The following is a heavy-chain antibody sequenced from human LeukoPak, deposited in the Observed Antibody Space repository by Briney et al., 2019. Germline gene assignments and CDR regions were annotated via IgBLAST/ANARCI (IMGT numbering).Heavy chain of an antibody. CDR1: GFTFSSYG. CDR3: ARAGYCSGGSCYGSDY. CDR2: IWYDGSIQ. J-gene: IGHJ4*02. D-gene: IGHD2-15*01. V-gene: IGHV3-33*01. Sequence: GGSLRLSCAASGFTFSSYGMYWVRQAPGKGLEWVAAIWYDGSIQYYADSVKGRFTISRDNSKNTLYLQMDSLRAEDTAVYYCARAGYCSGGSCYGSDYWGQGTLVSVSS.